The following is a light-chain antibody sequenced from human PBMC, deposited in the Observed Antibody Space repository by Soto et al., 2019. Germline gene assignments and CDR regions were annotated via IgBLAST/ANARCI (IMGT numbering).Light chain of an antibody. V-gene: IGKV3-20*01. CDR2: DAS. J-gene: IGKJ5*01. CDR3: QQYGNSPSIT. CDR1: QSLSKNY. Sequence: EIVLTQSPGTLSLSPGERATLSCRASQSLSKNYLAWYQQKPGQAPRLLIFDASTRATGIPDRFSGSGSGTDFTLTISRLEPEEFAVYHCQQYGNSPSITFGQGTRLEIK.